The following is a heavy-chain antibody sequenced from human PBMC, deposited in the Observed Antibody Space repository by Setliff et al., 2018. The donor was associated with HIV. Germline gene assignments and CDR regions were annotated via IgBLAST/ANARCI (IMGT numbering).Heavy chain of an antibody. V-gene: IGHV4-30-4*08. CDR2: IYNSGTT. J-gene: IGHJ3*02. D-gene: IGHD3-10*01. CDR3: ATADTSGSGTFLPFECVDI. Sequence: KTSETLSLTCPVSGDSIISRAHYWNWIRQLPGKGLEWMGYIYNSGTTDYNPSAKSRVTISVNTYKNQFALKLNPVTDADTALYYCATADTSGSGTFLPFECVDIWGLGTKVTVSS. CDR1: GDSIISRAHY.